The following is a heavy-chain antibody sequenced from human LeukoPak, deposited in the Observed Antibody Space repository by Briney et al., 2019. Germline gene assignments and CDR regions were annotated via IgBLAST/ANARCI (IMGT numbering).Heavy chain of an antibody. Sequence: SVKVSCKASGGTFSSYAISWVRQAPGQGLEWMGGIIPIFGTANYAQKFQGRVTITADESTSTAYMELSSLRSEDTAVYYCARDTLGLRSVDPWGQGTLVTVSS. V-gene: IGHV1-69*01. J-gene: IGHJ5*02. CDR2: IIPIFGTA. D-gene: IGHD3-3*01. CDR3: ARDTLGLRSVDP. CDR1: GGTFSSYA.